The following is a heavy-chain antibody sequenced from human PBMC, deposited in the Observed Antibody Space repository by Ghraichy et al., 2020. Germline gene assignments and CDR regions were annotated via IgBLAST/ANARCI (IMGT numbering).Heavy chain of an antibody. Sequence: QTLSLTCGISGDSVSSSSAAWSWIRQSPSRGLEWLGRTYYRSKWYNDYAVSVKSRITISPDTSKNQFSLQLNSVTPEDTAVYYCTRGRDGYINYWGQGTLVTVSA. V-gene: IGHV6-1*01. CDR1: GDSVSSSSAA. CDR3: TRGRDGYINY. D-gene: IGHD5-24*01. CDR2: TYYRSKWYN. J-gene: IGHJ4*02.